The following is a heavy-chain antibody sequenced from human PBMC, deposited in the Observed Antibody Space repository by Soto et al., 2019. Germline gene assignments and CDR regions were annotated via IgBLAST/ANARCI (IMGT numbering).Heavy chain of an antibody. CDR2: IDGSGTTK. J-gene: IGHJ4*02. Sequence: EVQLLESGGGLVQPGGSLRLSCGVSGFTFNDFEMNWVRQAPGTGLEWLAYIDGSGTTKKYADSVRGRFTISRDNPNNALFLQMSGLSAADTAIYYCARGFGRCNYGGQGTLVSASS. D-gene: IGHD2-8*01. V-gene: IGHV3-48*03. CDR1: GFTFNDFE. CDR3: ARGFGRCNY.